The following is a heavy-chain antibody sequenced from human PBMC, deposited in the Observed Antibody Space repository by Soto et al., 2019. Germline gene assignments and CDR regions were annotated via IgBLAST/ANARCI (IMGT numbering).Heavy chain of an antibody. J-gene: IGHJ4*02. D-gene: IGHD5-12*01. CDR1: GGSISSSS. Sequence: PSETLSLTCTVSGGSISSSSWNWIRQAPGKRLEWIGCIFYTGSTNFNPSLESRVAMSLDTSKNQFSLRLSSVTAADTAVYYCARRIVATETFDYWGQGSLVTVSS. V-gene: IGHV4-59*08. CDR2: IFYTGST. CDR3: ARRIVATETFDY.